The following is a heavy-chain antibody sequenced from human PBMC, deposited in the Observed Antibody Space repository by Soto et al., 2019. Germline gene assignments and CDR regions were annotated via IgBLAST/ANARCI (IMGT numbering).Heavy chain of an antibody. CDR2: INPSGGST. V-gene: IGHV1-46*01. D-gene: IGHD2-15*01. Sequence: NASCKASVYHVTRYHMQWAQQAPGQGLEWIGIINPSGGSTSYPQKFQGRVTITRDTSPRPLYIELNPLTSADTAVYHSPKSLFVVGVAAKGTLGYWG. CDR3: PKSLFVVGVAAKGTLGY. CDR1: VYHVTRYH. J-gene: IGHJ4*01.